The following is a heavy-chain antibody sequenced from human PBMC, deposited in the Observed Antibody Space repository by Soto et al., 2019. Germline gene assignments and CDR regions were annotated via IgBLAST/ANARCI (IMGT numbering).Heavy chain of an antibody. V-gene: IGHV4-59*12. Sequence: SETLSLTCTVPGGSLSSYYWSWIRQPPGKGLEWIGYIYYSGSTNYNPSLKSRVTISVDTSKNQFSLKLSSVTAADTAVYYCARESRSWYGSIWDYWGQGTLVTVSS. CDR1: GGSLSSYY. J-gene: IGHJ4*02. CDR3: ARESRSWYGSIWDY. D-gene: IGHD6-13*01. CDR2: IYYSGST.